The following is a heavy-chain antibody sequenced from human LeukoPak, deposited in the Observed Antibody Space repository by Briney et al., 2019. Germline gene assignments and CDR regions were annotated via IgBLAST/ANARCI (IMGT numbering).Heavy chain of an antibody. D-gene: IGHD3-10*01. CDR2: INHSGST. V-gene: IGHV4-34*01. CDR1: GGSFSGYY. J-gene: IGHJ4*02. Sequence: SETLSLTCAVYGGSFSGYYWSWIRQPPGKGLEWIGEINHSGSTNYNPSLKSRVTISVDTSKNQFSLKLSSVTAADTAVYYCARFRPDVVLLWFGENPLGFDYWGQGTLVTVSS. CDR3: ARFRPDVVLLWFGENPLGFDY.